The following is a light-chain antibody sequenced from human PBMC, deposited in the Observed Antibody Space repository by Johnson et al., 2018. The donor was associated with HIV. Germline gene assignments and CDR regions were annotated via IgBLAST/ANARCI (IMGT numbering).Light chain of an antibody. Sequence: QSVLTQPPSVSAAPGQKVTISCSGSNSNIGNNYVSWYQQLPGTAPKLLIYDNNKRPSGIPDRLSGSKSGTSATLGITGLQTGDEADYYCGTWDSSLSAVVFGTGTKVTVL. J-gene: IGLJ1*01. CDR3: GTWDSSLSAVV. V-gene: IGLV1-51*01. CDR1: NSNIGNNY. CDR2: DNN.